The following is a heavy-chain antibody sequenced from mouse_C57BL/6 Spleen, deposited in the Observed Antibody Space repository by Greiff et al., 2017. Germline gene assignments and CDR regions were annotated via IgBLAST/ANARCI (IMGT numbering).Heavy chain of an antibody. CDR3: ARSDSSGYVKAY. Sequence: EVKLVESGGGLVKPGGSLKLSCAASGFTFSDYGMHWVRQAPEKGLEWVAYISSGSSTIYYADTVKGRFTISRDNAKNTLFLQMTSLRSEDTAMYYCARSDSSGYVKAYWGQGALVTVSA. CDR1: GFTFSDYG. CDR2: ISSGSSTI. J-gene: IGHJ3*01. D-gene: IGHD3-2*02. V-gene: IGHV5-17*01.